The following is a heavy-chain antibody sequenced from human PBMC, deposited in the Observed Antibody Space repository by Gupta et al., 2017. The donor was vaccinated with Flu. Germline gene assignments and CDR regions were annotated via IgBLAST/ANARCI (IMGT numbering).Heavy chain of an antibody. CDR3: ARGLYDFWSGYTQDF. Sequence: RQPPGKGLELIGEVNHSGSTNYSPSLKSRLTISADSSKNQFSLKLDSVTAADTGVYYCARGLYDFWSGYTQDFWGQGTLVTVSS. D-gene: IGHD3-3*01. V-gene: IGHV4-34*01. J-gene: IGHJ4*02. CDR2: VNHSGST.